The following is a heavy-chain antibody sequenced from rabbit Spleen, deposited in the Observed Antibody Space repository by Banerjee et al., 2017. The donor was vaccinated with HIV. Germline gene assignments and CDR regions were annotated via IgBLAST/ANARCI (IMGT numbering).Heavy chain of an antibody. D-gene: IGHD8-1*01. J-gene: IGHJ6*01. CDR2: IDTGSSDYT. CDR1: GFSFSSSYW. Sequence: QEQLEESGGGLVKPEGSLTLTCTASGFSFSSSYWICWVRQAPGKGLEWIACIDTGSSDYTYYASWATGRFTCSKTSSTTVTLQMTSLTAADTATYFCARDTGSSFSTYGMDLWGPGTLVTVS. V-gene: IGHV1S45*01. CDR3: ARDTGSSFSTYGMDL.